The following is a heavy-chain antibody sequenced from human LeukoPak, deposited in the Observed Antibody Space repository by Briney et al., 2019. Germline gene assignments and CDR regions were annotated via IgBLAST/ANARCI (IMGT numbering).Heavy chain of an antibody. J-gene: IGHJ4*02. CDR2: INAGNGNT. Sequence: GASVKVFCKASGYTFTSYAMHWVRQAPGQRLEWMGWINAGNGNTKYSQEFQGRVTITRDTSASTAYMELSSLRSEDMAVYYCARANYDFWSGYYPMDYWGQGTLVTVSS. D-gene: IGHD3-3*01. V-gene: IGHV1-3*03. CDR1: GYTFTSYA. CDR3: ARANYDFWSGYYPMDY.